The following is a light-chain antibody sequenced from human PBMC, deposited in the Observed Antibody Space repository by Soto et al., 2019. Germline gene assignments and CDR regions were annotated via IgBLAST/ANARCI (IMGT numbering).Light chain of an antibody. CDR1: QSISSW. V-gene: IGKV1-5*01. CDR2: DAS. J-gene: IGKJ1*01. CDR3: KQYNSYSST. Sequence: DIQMTQSPSTLSASVGDRVTITCRASQSISSWLAWYQQKPGKAPKLLIYDASSLESGVPSRFSGSGSGTEFTLNISSLQPDDFATYYCKQYNSYSSTFGQGTKVEIK.